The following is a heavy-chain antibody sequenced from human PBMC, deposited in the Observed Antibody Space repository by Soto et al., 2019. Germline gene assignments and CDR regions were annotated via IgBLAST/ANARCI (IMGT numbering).Heavy chain of an antibody. J-gene: IGHJ6*02. CDR3: ARDNALVRGVESDYYYGMDV. CDR1: GGSINSGGYY. V-gene: IGHV4-31*03. D-gene: IGHD3-10*01. CDR2: IYYSGST. Sequence: QVQLQESGPGLVKPSQTLSLTCTVSGGSINSGGYYWSWIRQHPGKGLEWIEYIYYSGSTYYNPSLKSRVTISVDTSKNQFSLKLSSVTAADTAVYYCARDNALVRGVESDYYYGMDVWGQGTTVTVSS.